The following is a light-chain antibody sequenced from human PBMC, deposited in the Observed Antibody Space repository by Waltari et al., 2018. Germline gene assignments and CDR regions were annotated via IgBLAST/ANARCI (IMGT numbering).Light chain of an antibody. J-gene: IGLJ3*02. CDR1: SSDVGSYNL. CDR3: CSYAGSTSWV. V-gene: IGLV2-23*01. CDR2: EGS. Sequence: QSALTQPASVSGSPGQSITIFCTGTSSDVGSYNLVSWYQQYPGKAPKLMIYEGSKRPSGVSNRFSGSKSGNTASLTISGLQADDEADYYCCSYAGSTSWVFSGGTKVTVL.